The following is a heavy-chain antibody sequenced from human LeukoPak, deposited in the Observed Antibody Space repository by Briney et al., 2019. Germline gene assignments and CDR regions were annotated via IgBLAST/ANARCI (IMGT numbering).Heavy chain of an antibody. CDR1: GVSISSSNSY. CDR2: IYYSGNT. V-gene: IGHV4-39*02. CDR3: ARDRRYYDSSAYIRGFDY. D-gene: IGHD3-22*01. J-gene: IGHJ4*02. Sequence: SETLSLTCAVSGVSISSSNSYWGWIRQPPGKGLEWIGIIYYSGNTYSHASLKSRFTISVDTSKNQFSLKVTSVTAADTAVCYCARDRRYYDSSAYIRGFDYWGQGTLVTVSS.